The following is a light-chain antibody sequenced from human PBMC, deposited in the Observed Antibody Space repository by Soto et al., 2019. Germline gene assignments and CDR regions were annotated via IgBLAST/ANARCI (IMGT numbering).Light chain of an antibody. J-gene: IGKJ3*01. V-gene: IGKV3-20*01. CDR3: QQFGSSPGFT. Sequence: EIVLTQSPGTLSLSPGERATLSCRASQSINSRYLAWYQQKPGQAPRLLIYGASSRATGIPDRFSGSGSGTDFPLTISRLEPEDFAVYYCQQFGSSPGFTFGPGTIVDI. CDR2: GAS. CDR1: QSINSRY.